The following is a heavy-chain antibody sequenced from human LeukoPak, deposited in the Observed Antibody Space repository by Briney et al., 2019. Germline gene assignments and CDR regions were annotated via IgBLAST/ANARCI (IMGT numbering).Heavy chain of an antibody. CDR1: GYSIISGYY. CDR3: AREGDYYDRSGFRRRDLDY. Sequence: SETLSLTCTVSGYSIISGYYWGWIRQPPGKGLEWIGTIYHSGRTYYNPSLKSRVTISVDTSKNQFSLKLISVTAADTAVYYCAREGDYYDRSGFRRRDLDYWGQGTLVTVSS. V-gene: IGHV4-38-2*02. D-gene: IGHD3-22*01. CDR2: IYHSGRT. J-gene: IGHJ4*02.